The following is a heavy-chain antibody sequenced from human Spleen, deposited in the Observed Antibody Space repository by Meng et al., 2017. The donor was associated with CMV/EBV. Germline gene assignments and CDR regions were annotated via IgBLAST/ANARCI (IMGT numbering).Heavy chain of an antibody. CDR1: GFTFSSYA. D-gene: IGHD3-3*01. CDR3: ARAGKYYASAFDI. Sequence: GQPGRSLRLSCAASGFTFSSYAMHWVRQAPGKGLEWVAVISYDGSNKYYADSVKGRFTISRDNSKNTLYLQMNSLRAEDTAVYYCARAGKYYASAFDIWGQGTMVTVSS. J-gene: IGHJ3*02. V-gene: IGHV3-30-3*01. CDR2: ISYDGSNK.